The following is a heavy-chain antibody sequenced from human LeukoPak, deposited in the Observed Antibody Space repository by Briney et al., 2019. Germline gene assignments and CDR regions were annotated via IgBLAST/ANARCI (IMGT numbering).Heavy chain of an antibody. Sequence: GGSLRLSCAASGFTFSSYWMSWVRQAPGKGLEGVANIKQDGSEKYYVDSVKGRFTISRDNAKNSLYLQMNSLRAEDTAVYYCAREGPDYYYYMDIWGKGTTVTVSS. V-gene: IGHV3-7*01. CDR1: GFTFSSYW. CDR3: AREGPDYYYYMDI. CDR2: IKQDGSEK. J-gene: IGHJ6*03.